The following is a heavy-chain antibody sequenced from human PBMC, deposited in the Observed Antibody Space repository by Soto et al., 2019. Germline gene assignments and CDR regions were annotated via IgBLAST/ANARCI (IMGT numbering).Heavy chain of an antibody. D-gene: IGHD6-19*01. CDR2: ISSSSSYI. Sequence: EVQLVESGGGLVKPGGSLRLSCAASGFTFSSYSMNWVRQAPGKRLEWVSSISSSSSYIYYADSVKGRFTISRDNAKNSLYLQMNSLRAEDTAVYYCAREKYSSGWYPDYWGQGTLVTVSS. V-gene: IGHV3-21*01. J-gene: IGHJ4*02. CDR3: AREKYSSGWYPDY. CDR1: GFTFSSYS.